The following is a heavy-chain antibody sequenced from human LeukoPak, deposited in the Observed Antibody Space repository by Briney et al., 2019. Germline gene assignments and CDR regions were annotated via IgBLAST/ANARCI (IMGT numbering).Heavy chain of an antibody. CDR1: GFTFSSYS. CDR2: ISGSGAGT. Sequence: GGSLRLSCAASGFTFSSYSMNWVRQAPGKGLEWVSAISGSGAGTWYADSVKGRFTISRDNSKNTFYLQMNSLRAEDTAVYYCAKGSSSSRPYYFDFWGQGSLVTVSS. J-gene: IGHJ4*02. D-gene: IGHD6-6*01. V-gene: IGHV3-23*01. CDR3: AKGSSSSRPYYFDF.